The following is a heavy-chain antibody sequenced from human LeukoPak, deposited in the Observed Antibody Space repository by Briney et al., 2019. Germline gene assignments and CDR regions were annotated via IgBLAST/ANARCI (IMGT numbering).Heavy chain of an antibody. D-gene: IGHD1-26*01. Sequence: KPSETLSLTCTVSGGSISSHYWSWIRQPPGKGLEWIGYIFYSGSTNYNPSLKSRVTILMDAPKNQFSLKLTSVTAADTAVYYCARGGRLGPAERLQLLIWGQGTMVTVSS. CDR3: ARGGRLGPAERLQLLI. J-gene: IGHJ3*02. CDR2: IFYSGST. V-gene: IGHV4-59*11. CDR1: GGSISSHY.